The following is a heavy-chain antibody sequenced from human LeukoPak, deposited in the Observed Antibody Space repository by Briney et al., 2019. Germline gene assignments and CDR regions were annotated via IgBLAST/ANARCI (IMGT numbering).Heavy chain of an antibody. Sequence: PGGSLRLSCAASGFTFSSYAMSWVRQAPGKGLEWVANIKQDGSEKFYVDSVKSRFSISRNNAKNSLYLQMNSLRAEDTAVYYCARDHHLGAPAEDIWGQGTMVTVSS. J-gene: IGHJ3*02. CDR3: ARDHHLGAPAEDI. CDR2: IKQDGSEK. D-gene: IGHD6-6*01. V-gene: IGHV3-7*01. CDR1: GFTFSSYA.